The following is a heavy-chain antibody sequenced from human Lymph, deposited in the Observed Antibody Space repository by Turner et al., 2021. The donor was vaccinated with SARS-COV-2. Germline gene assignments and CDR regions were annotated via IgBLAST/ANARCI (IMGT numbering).Heavy chain of an antibody. J-gene: IGHJ6*02. CDR1: CFTFSSYG. CDR3: AKVRSIFGVVIGGMDV. Sequence: QVQLVESGGGVVQPGRSLRLSCAASCFTFSSYGMHWVRQAPGKWLGWVAVISYDGSNKYYADSVKGRFTISRDNSKNTLYLQMNSLRAEDTAVYYCAKVRSIFGVVIGGMDVWGQGTTVTVSS. D-gene: IGHD3-3*01. V-gene: IGHV3-30*18. CDR2: ISYDGSNK.